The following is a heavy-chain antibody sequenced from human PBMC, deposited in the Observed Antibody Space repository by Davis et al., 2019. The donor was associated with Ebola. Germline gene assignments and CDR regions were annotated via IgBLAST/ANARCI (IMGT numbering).Heavy chain of an antibody. CDR3: ARRGSSSNHCDY. J-gene: IGHJ4*02. V-gene: IGHV1-46*01. D-gene: IGHD6-6*01. CDR2: IDPRSGNT. CDR1: GYIFTKYY. Sequence: ASVKVSCKASGYIFTKYYIHWVRQVPGQGLEWMGIIDPRSGNTNYAQKFQGRVTMTRDTSTNTVYMELSSLTSDDTAVYYCARRGSSSNHCDYWGQGTLVTVSS.